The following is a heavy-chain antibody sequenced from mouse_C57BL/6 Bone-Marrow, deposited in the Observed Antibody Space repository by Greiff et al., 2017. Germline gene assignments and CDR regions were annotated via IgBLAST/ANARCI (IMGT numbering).Heavy chain of an antibody. D-gene: IGHD2-3*01. V-gene: IGHV10-1*01. CDR2: IRSKSNNYAT. J-gene: IGHJ4*01. CDR3: GGHEGYGYYYAMDY. CDR1: GFSFNTYA. Sequence: EVQVVESGGGLVQPKGSLKLSCAASGFSFNTYAMNWVRQAPGKGLEWVARIRSKSNNYATYYADSVKDRFTISRDDSESMLYLQMNNLKTEDTAVYYCGGHEGYGYYYAMDYWGQGTSVTVAS.